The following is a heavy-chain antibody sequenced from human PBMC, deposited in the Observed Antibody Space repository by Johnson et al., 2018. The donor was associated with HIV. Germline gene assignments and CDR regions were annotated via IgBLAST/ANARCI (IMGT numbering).Heavy chain of an antibody. CDR2: ISYDGSNK. D-gene: IGHD3-9*01. CDR1: GFTFSNCA. CDR3: ASPEAPYYDILTGYYAAFDI. J-gene: IGHJ3*02. Sequence: MQLVESGGGVVQPGGSLRLSCAASGFTFSNCAMHWVRQAPGKGLEWVAVISYDGSNKYYADSVKGRFTISRDNSKNTLYLQMNSLRAEDTDVYYCASPEAPYYDILTGYYAAFDIWGQGTMVTVSS. V-gene: IGHV3-30-3*02.